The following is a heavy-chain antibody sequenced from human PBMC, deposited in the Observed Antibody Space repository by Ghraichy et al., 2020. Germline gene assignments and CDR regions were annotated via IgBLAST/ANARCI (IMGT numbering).Heavy chain of an antibody. J-gene: IGHJ4*02. V-gene: IGHV3-9*01. CDR2: ISWNSGSI. CDR1: GFTFDEYA. D-gene: IGHD6-13*01. Sequence: GGSLRLSCAASGFTFDEYAMHWVRQAPGQGLEWVSGISWNSGSIVYADSVKGRFTISRDNAKNSLYLQMNSLRAEDTALYYCAKAGYSTGWSHFDYWGQGTLVTVSS. CDR3: AKAGYSTGWSHFDY.